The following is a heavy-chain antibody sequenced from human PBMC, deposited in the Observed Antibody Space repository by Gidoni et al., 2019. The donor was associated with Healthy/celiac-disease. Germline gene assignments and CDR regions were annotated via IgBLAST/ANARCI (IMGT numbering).Heavy chain of an antibody. CDR2: IKSKTDGGTT. CDR1: GFTFSNAG. J-gene: IGHJ5*02. Sequence: EVQLVESGGGLVKPGGSLRLSCAASGFTFSNAGMNWVRQAPGKGLEWVGRIKSKTDGGTTDYAAPVKGRFTISRDDSKNTLYLQMNSLKTEDTAVYYCTKRYYYDSSGYYPFDPWGQGTLVTVSS. V-gene: IGHV3-15*07. CDR3: TKRYYYDSSGYYPFDP. D-gene: IGHD3-22*01.